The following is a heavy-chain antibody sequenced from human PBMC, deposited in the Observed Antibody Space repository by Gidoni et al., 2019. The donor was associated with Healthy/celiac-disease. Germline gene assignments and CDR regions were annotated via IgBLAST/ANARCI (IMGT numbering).Heavy chain of an antibody. D-gene: IGHD3-3*01. CDR3: ARLTNYDFWSGYPFDY. Sequence: QLQLQESGPGLVKPSETLSLTCTVSGGSISSSSYYWGWIRQPPGKGLEWIGSIYYSGSTYYNPSLKSRVTISVDTSKNQFSLKLSSVTAADTAVYYCARLTNYDFWSGYPFDYWGQGTLVTVSS. V-gene: IGHV4-39*01. CDR1: GGSISSSSYY. CDR2: IYYSGST. J-gene: IGHJ4*02.